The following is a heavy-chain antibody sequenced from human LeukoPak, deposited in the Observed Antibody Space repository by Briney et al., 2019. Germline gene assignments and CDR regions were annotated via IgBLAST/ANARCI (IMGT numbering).Heavy chain of an antibody. D-gene: IGHD5-18*01. CDR1: GFTFSSYA. CDR3: AKDTAEYTYGSSFDY. CDR2: ISGSGGNT. J-gene: IGHJ4*02. V-gene: IGHV3-23*01. Sequence: GGSLRLSCAASGFTFSSYAMTWVRQGPGKGLEWVSSISGSGGNTYYADSVKGRFTISRDNSRNTLYLQKNSLRAEDTAVYYRAKDTAEYTYGSSFDYWGQGTLVTVSS.